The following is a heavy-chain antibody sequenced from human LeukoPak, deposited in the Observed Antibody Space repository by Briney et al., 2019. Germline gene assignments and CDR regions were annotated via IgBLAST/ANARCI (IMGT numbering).Heavy chain of an antibody. CDR3: ATEKDLLLDS. J-gene: IGHJ5*01. CDR2: FDPGDDET. D-gene: IGHD1-26*01. V-gene: IGHV1-24*01. CDR1: GYGLSELS. Sequence: VASVKVSCKVSGYGLSELSTHWVRQAPGQGLEWMGGFDPGDDETIYAQKFQGRVTMTEDTSTDTAYLELSSLRSEDTAVYFCATEKDLLLDSWGQGTPVTVSS.